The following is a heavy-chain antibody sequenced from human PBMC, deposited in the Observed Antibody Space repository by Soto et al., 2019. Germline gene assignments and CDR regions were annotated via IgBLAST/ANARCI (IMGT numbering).Heavy chain of an antibody. V-gene: IGHV4-59*01. CDR1: GGSISSYY. D-gene: IGHD2-15*01. CDR3: ARGVPPGCSGGRCYIDY. CDR2: IYYSGST. J-gene: IGHJ4*02. Sequence: SETLSLTCTVSGGSISSYYWSWIRQSPGKGLEWIGYIYYSGSTNYNPSLKSRVTISVDTSKNQFSLKLSSVTAADTAVYYCARGVPPGCSGGRCYIDYWGQGTLVTVSS.